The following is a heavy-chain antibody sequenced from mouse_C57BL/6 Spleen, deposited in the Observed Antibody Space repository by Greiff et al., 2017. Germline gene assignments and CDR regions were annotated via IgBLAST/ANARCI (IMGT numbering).Heavy chain of an antibody. CDR3: ARHDSGTLVAY. Sequence: EVKVVESGGDLVKPGGSLKLSCAASGFTFSSYGMSWVRQTPDKRLEWVATISSGGSYTYYPDSVKGRFTISRDNAKNTLYLQMSSLKSEDTAMYYCARHDSGTLVAYWGQGTLVTVSA. J-gene: IGHJ3*01. V-gene: IGHV5-6*01. CDR2: ISSGGSYT. CDR1: GFTFSSYG. D-gene: IGHD4-1*01.